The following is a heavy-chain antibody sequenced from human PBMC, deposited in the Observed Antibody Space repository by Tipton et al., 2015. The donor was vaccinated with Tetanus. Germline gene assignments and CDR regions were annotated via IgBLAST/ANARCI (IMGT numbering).Heavy chain of an antibody. V-gene: IGHV4-59*07. J-gene: IGHJ3*01. CDR2: IDHSGNT. Sequence: TLSLTCTVSGGSLSSLLWTWTRLSPGKGLEWIGYIDHSGNTNYNPSLRSRVTMSLDTSKNQFSLNLTSVTAADTAVYFCARRSYCTSTRCFDAFDLWGPGTRVTVSS. CDR3: ARRSYCTSTRCFDAFDL. CDR1: GGSLSSLL. D-gene: IGHD2-8*01.